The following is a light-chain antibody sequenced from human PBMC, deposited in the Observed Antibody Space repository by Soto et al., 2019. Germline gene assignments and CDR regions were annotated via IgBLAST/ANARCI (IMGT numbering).Light chain of an antibody. CDR1: QSVSSNY. Sequence: ELVLMPSPRNLALSGEDIAPVSCRASQSVSSNYLAWYQQKPGQAPRLLIYGASSRATGIPDRFSGSGSGTEFTITISRLEPEDFAVYYCQHYGSSPETFGQGTKVDIK. J-gene: IGKJ1*01. V-gene: IGKV3-20*01. CDR2: GAS. CDR3: QHYGSSPET.